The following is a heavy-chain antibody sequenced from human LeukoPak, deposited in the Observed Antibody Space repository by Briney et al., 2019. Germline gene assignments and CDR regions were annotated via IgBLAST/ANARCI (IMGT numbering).Heavy chain of an antibody. CDR3: AKSMSTVTTWRIFYDY. D-gene: IGHD4-4*01. CDR2: ISASGGST. V-gene: IGHV3-23*01. J-gene: IGHJ4*02. CDR1: GFTFNTYS. Sequence: GGSLRLSCAASGFTFNTYSMSWVRQAPGEGLEWVSTISASGGSTYYADSVKGRFTISRDNSKNTLYLQMNSLRAEDTAVYYCAKSMSTVTTWRIFYDYGGQGTLVTVSS.